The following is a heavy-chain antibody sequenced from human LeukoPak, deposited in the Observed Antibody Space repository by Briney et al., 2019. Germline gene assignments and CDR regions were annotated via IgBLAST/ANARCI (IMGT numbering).Heavy chain of an antibody. CDR2: IYHSGST. Sequence: SETLSLTCTVSGGSISSGGYYWSWIRQPSGKGLEWLGDIYHSGSTYYNPSLKSRVTISVDRSKNQFSLKLSSVTAADTAVYYCARDRGTAMAIGGFDYWGQGTLVTVSS. CDR3: ARDRGTAMAIGGFDY. J-gene: IGHJ4*02. V-gene: IGHV4-30-2*01. D-gene: IGHD5-18*01. CDR1: GGSISSGGYY.